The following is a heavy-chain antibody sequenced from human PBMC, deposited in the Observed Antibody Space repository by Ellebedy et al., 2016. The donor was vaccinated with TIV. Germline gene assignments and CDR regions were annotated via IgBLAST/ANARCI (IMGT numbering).Heavy chain of an antibody. CDR1: GFTFSAYS. CDR2: LSPGSSFI. CDR3: ARGNYRGNWFDP. Sequence: PGGSLRLSCAASGFTFSAYSMNWVRQAPGKGLEWVSSLSPGSSFIFYADSLKGRFTISRDNAKSSLYLQMNGLRAEDTAVYYCARGNYRGNWFDPWGQGTLVTVSS. J-gene: IGHJ5*02. V-gene: IGHV3-21*01. D-gene: IGHD4-11*01.